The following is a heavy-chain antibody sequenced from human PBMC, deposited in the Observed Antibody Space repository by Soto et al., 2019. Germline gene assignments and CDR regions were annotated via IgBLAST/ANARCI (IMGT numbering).Heavy chain of an antibody. CDR3: AREVQVHTPAFVY. Sequence: QVQLVQSGAEMQKPGSSVKVSCQSSGGTFNTYAMNWVRQAPGQGPEWMGDISPMFGAANYAPKFQGRDTITADESTGTSYMQLSSLTSEDTALYFCAREVQVHTPAFVYWGQGTLVTVSS. V-gene: IGHV1-69*19. D-gene: IGHD3-10*01. CDR1: GGTFNTYA. CDR2: ISPMFGAA. J-gene: IGHJ4*02.